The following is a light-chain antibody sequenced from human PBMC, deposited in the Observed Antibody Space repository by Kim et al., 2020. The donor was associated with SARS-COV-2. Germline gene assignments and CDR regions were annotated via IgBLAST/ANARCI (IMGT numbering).Light chain of an antibody. Sequence: QSALTQPASVSGSPGQSTTISCSGTSSDVGGYNYVSWYQQHPGKAPKLMIYDVSERPSGVSNRFSGSKSGNTASLTISGLQAEDEADYYCSSYTSSHVFGTGTKVAVL. CDR3: SSYTSSHV. J-gene: IGLJ1*01. CDR1: SSDVGGYNY. CDR2: DVS. V-gene: IGLV2-14*01.